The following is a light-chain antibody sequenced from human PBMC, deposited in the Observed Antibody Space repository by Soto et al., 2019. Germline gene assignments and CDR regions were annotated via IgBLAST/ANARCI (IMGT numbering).Light chain of an antibody. Sequence: IQMTQSPSSLSASVGDRVTLTCQASHDIRDHLNWYQQKPGKPPKLLIYDASNLQTGVPYRFSGSGSGTDFTLTISTLQPEDIATYFCHQYDNLSQTFGPGTKVDS. CDR2: DAS. V-gene: IGKV1-33*01. J-gene: IGKJ3*01. CDR1: HDIRDH. CDR3: HQYDNLSQT.